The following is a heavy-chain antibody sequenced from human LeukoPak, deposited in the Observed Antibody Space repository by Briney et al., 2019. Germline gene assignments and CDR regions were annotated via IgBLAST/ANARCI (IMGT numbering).Heavy chain of an antibody. CDR1: GFIFKNYA. J-gene: IGHJ4*02. CDR2: ISWNSGGI. CDR3: AKDNRRHYTSGPNPDSLH. V-gene: IGHV3-9*01. D-gene: IGHD6-19*01. Sequence: GGSLRLSCAGSGFIFKNYAMHWVRQPPGKGLEWVSGISWNSGGIDYADSVKGRFTISRDNAKNSLYLQMNSLRVEDTAFYYCAKDNRRHYTSGPNPDSLHWGQGALVTVSS.